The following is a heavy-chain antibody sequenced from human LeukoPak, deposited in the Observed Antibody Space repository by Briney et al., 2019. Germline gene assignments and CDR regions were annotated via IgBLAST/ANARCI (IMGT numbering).Heavy chain of an antibody. V-gene: IGHV5-51*01. CDR3: ARQGWSSTAYYHIDV. J-gene: IGHJ6*03. Sequence: GESLKISCQGSGYSFTSYWIAWVRQMHGKGLEWMGIIYPGDSDTRYSPSFEGQVTISADKSITTAYLQWTSVKASDTAMYYCARQGWSSTAYYHIDVWGKGTTVTVSS. CDR1: GYSFTSYW. D-gene: IGHD2-2*01. CDR2: IYPGDSDT.